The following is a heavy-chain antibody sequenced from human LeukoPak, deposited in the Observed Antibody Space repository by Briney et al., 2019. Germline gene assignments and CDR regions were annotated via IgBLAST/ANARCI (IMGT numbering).Heavy chain of an antibody. V-gene: IGHV3-13*01. D-gene: IGHD3-22*01. CDR1: GCTFSSFD. J-gene: IGHJ4*02. CDR3: VRGRNNNYYDDSGYSPY. CDR2: IGTLLDT. Sequence: PGGSLRLSCAASGCTFSSFDMHWVRQAPGKGLEWVSGIGTLLDTDYPDSLKGRFTISRENAKNSVFLQMNNVRAGDTAVYYCVRGRNNNYYDDSGYSPYWGPGTLVTVSS.